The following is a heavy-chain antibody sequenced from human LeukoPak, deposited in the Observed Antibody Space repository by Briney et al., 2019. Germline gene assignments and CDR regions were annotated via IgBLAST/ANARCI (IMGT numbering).Heavy chain of an antibody. Sequence: GGSLRLSCAASGFTFSSYSMNWVRQAPGTGLEWVSSISSSSGYIYYADSVKGRFTISRDNAKNSLYLQMNSLRAEDTAVYYCAREVLRTNWGSLDYWGQGTLVTVSS. D-gene: IGHD7-27*01. CDR2: ISSSSGYI. CDR3: AREVLRTNWGSLDY. V-gene: IGHV3-21*01. CDR1: GFTFSSYS. J-gene: IGHJ4*02.